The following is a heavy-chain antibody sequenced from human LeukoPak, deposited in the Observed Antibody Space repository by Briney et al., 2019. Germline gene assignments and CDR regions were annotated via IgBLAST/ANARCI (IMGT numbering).Heavy chain of an antibody. CDR2: ISSSSSYI. CDR3: AREGDCSSTSCPDY. Sequence: GGSLRLSCAASGFTFSSYSMNWVRQAPGKGLEWVSSISSSSSYIYYADSVKGRFTISRDNAKNSLYLQMNSLGAEDTAVYYCAREGDCSSTSCPDYWGQGALGTVS. V-gene: IGHV3-21*01. J-gene: IGHJ4*02. CDR1: GFTFSSYS. D-gene: IGHD2-2*01.